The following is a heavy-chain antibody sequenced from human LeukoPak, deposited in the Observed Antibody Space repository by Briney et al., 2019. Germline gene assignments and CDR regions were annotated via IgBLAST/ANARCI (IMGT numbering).Heavy chain of an antibody. CDR3: ARPGGSGSYFSYFDY. CDR1: GGSISSSSYY. Sequence: SETLSLTCTVSGGSISSSSYYWGWIRQPPGKGLEWIGTIYYSGTTYYNPSLKSRVTISVDTSKYQFSLKLISVTAADTAVYYCARPGGSGSYFSYFDYWGQGTLVTVSS. CDR2: IYYSGTT. J-gene: IGHJ4*02. V-gene: IGHV4-39*01. D-gene: IGHD3-10*01.